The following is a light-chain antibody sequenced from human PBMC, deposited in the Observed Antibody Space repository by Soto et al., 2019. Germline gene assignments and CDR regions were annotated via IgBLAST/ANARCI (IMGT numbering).Light chain of an antibody. V-gene: IGKV3-15*01. Sequence: EIVMTQSPATLSVSPGERATLSCRASQSVSGNLAWYQQKPGQAPRLLISGASTRATRIPARFSGRGSGTEFAFTIRGLMSEDLAVYYCQHYNNWPLTFGPGNKVDIK. CDR1: QSVSGN. CDR2: GAS. J-gene: IGKJ3*01. CDR3: QHYNNWPLT.